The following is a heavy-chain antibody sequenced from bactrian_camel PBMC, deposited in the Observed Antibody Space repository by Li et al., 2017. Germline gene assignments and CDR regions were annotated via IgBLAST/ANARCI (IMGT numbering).Heavy chain of an antibody. CDR2: LFANGGT. CDR1: GYTAKTCS. Sequence: HVQLVESGGASVQAGGSLKLSCAASGYTAKTCSWNWYRQSPGKGRELVSSLFANGGTYYHDSVKGRFTISQDNAKNTLILQMNSLKPEVTAMYYCAAEGSPDLEYLEDHNCVYNYWGVARGMTINIGARGPRSPSP. D-gene: IGHD3*01. CDR3: AAEGSPDLEYLEDHNCVYNYWGVARGMTIN. V-gene: IGHV3S6*01. J-gene: IGHJ4*01.